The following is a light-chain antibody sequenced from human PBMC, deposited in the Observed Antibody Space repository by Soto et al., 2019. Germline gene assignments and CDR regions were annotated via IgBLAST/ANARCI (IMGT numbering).Light chain of an antibody. CDR1: QSVSNNY. V-gene: IGKV3-20*01. CDR2: GTS. J-gene: IGKJ5*01. Sequence: EIVLRQSPATRSLSPGERATLSCRASQSVSNNYLAWYQQKPGQAPRLLIYGTSSRATGIPDRFSASGSGTDFTLTISGLEPEDFAVYYCQQYGNSPITFGQGTRLEI. CDR3: QQYGNSPIT.